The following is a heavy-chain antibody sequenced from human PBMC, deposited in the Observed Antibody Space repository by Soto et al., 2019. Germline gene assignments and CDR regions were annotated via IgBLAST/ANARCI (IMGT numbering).Heavy chain of an antibody. J-gene: IGHJ5*02. CDR1: GGSISDDTYY. CDR3: SRLHCLSPNCVPLEP. V-gene: IGHV4-39*01. D-gene: IGHD2-2*01. Sequence: QLQLQESGPGLVKPSETLSLTCTVSGGSISDDTYYWGWIRQPPGKGLEWIGSIYYSGTSSYTPPRESRVLMTLDTSKKELSHRLMCVTSANTAFYYCSRLHCLSPNCVPLEPWGQGTLVIVSS. CDR2: IYYSGTS.